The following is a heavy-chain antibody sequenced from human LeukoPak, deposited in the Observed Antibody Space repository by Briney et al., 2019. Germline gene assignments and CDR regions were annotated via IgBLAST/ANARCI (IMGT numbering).Heavy chain of an antibody. CDR1: GFTFSDYW. Sequence: GGSLRLSCAASGFTFSDYWMHWVRQAPGKGLMWVSRIKTDGSITAYADSVKGRFTISRDNAKNTLYLQMNSLRAEDTAIYYCARDRSPGWFDPWGQGALVRVSS. CDR2: IKTDGSIT. J-gene: IGHJ5*02. V-gene: IGHV3-74*01. D-gene: IGHD3-10*01. CDR3: ARDRSPGWFDP.